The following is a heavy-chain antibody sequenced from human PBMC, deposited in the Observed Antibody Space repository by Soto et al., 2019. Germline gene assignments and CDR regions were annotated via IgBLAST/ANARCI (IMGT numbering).Heavy chain of an antibody. Sequence: SETLSLTCSVSGDSISNLDYFWAWIRQPPGQALEYIGYIYKSATTYYNPSFESRVAISVDTSKSQFSLNVTSVTAADTAVYFCARGRYCLTGRCFPNWFDSWVQGALVTVSS. J-gene: IGHJ5*01. CDR2: IYKSATT. CDR3: ARGRYCLTGRCFPNWFDS. V-gene: IGHV4-30-4*01. D-gene: IGHD7-27*01. CDR1: GDSISNLDYF.